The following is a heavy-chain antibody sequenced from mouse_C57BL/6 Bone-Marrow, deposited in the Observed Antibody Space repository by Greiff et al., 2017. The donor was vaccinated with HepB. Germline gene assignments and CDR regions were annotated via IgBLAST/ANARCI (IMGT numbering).Heavy chain of an antibody. D-gene: IGHD1-1*01. J-gene: IGHJ1*03. CDR1: GYTFTSYG. CDR3: ARRIYYGSMYFDV. V-gene: IGHV1-81*01. Sequence: VQLKESGAELARPGASVKLSCKASGYTFTSYGISWVKQRTGQGLEWIGEIYPRSGNTYYNEKFKGKATLTADKSSSTAYMELRSLTSEDSAVYCCARRIYYGSMYFDVWGTGTTVTVSS. CDR2: IYPRSGNT.